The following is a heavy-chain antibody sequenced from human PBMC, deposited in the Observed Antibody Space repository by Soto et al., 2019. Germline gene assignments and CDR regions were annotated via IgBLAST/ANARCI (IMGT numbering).Heavy chain of an antibody. CDR2: ISSSGSTI. V-gene: IGHV3-48*03. D-gene: IGHD1-7*01. CDR1: GFTFSSYE. Sequence: GGSLRLSCAASGFTFSSYEMNWVRQAPGKGLEWVSYISSSGSTIYYADSVKGRFTISRDNAKNSLYLQMNSLRAEDTAVYYCARVAQGDNWNWNVRLYYYGMDVWGQGTTVTVSS. CDR3: ARVAQGDNWNWNVRLYYYGMDV. J-gene: IGHJ6*02.